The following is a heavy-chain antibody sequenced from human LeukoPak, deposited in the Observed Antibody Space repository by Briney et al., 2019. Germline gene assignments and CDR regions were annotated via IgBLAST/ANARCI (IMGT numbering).Heavy chain of an antibody. J-gene: IGHJ4*02. Sequence: ASVKVSCKASGGTFSSYAISWVRQAPGQGLEWMGGIIPIFGTANYAQKFQGRVTITADESTSTAYMELSSLRSEDTAVYYCARVGDQGYSSSWYPFDYWGQGTLVTVSS. D-gene: IGHD6-13*01. CDR3: ARVGDQGYSSSWYPFDY. CDR2: IIPIFGTA. CDR1: GGTFSSYA. V-gene: IGHV1-69*13.